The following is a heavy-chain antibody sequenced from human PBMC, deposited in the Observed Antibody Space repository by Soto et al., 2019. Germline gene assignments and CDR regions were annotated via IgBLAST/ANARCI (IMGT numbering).Heavy chain of an antibody. D-gene: IGHD3-10*01. J-gene: IGHJ4*02. CDR1: GFTFSSYA. V-gene: IGHV3-23*01. Sequence: GGSLRLSCAASGFTFSSYAMSWVRQAPGKGLEWVSAISGSGGSTYYADSVKGRFTISRDNSKNTLYLQMNSLRAEDTAVYYCAKDRILKALWFGELLSYFDYWGQGTLVTVSS. CDR2: ISGSGGST. CDR3: AKDRILKALWFGELLSYFDY.